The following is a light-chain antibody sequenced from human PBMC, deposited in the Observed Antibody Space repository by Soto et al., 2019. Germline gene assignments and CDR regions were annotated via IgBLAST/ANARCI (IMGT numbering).Light chain of an antibody. CDR3: QQYDKWPRT. CDR1: QSVNNN. V-gene: IGKV3-15*01. J-gene: IGKJ1*01. CDR2: GAS. Sequence: EVVMTQSPATLSVFPGESATLSCRASQSVNNNLAWYQQRPGQAPRLLIYGASTRAAGVPAGFSGSGSGTEFTLTISSLQTEDLAVYFCQQYDKWPRTFGQGTKVE.